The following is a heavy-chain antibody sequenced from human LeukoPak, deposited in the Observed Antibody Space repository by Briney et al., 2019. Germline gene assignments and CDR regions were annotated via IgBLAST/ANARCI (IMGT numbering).Heavy chain of an antibody. Sequence: ASVKVSCKASGYTFTGYYMHWVRQAPGQGLEWMGRINPNSGDTNYAQKFQGRVTMTRDTSISTAYMELSSLRFDDTAVYYCARDGFDSSGYHVGYWGQGTLVTVSS. J-gene: IGHJ4*02. CDR1: GYTFTGYY. D-gene: IGHD3-22*01. CDR2: INPNSGDT. V-gene: IGHV1-2*06. CDR3: ARDGFDSSGYHVGY.